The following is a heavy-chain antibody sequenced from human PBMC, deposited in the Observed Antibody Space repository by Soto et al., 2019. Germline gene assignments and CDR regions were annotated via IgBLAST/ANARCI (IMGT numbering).Heavy chain of an antibody. CDR1: GYTFTSYG. CDR3: ASWPDYDDSSGYYSFSY. Sequence: ASVKVSSKASGYTFTSYGISWVRQAPGQGLEWMGWISAYNGNTNYAQKLQGRVTMTTDTSTSTAYMELRSLRSDDTAVYYCASWPDYDDSSGYYSFSYWGQGTLVTVSS. V-gene: IGHV1-18*01. CDR2: ISAYNGNT. J-gene: IGHJ4*02. D-gene: IGHD3-22*01.